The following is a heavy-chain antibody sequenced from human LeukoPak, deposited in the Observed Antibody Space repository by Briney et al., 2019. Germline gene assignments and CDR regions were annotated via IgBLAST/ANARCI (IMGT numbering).Heavy chain of an antibody. CDR3: AKDPYGTRYFDY. J-gene: IGHJ4*02. V-gene: IGHV3-23*01. CDR2: LSGSGYNT. CDR1: GFTFSSHA. D-gene: IGHD2-2*01. Sequence: QSGGSLRLSCAASGFTFSSHALSWVRQAPGKGLEWVSSLSGSGYNTYYADSVKGRFTISRDNSKSTVYLQMNSLRAEDTAVYYCAKDPYGTRYFDYWGQGTLVTVSS.